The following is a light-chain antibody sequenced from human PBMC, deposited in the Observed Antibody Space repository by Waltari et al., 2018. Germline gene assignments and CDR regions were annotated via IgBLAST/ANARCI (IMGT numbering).Light chain of an antibody. CDR1: QSVGSS. CDR3: QMYVRLPVT. CDR2: DAS. J-gene: IGKJ1*01. Sequence: EIVLTQSPGTLSLSPGERGTLSCRASQSVGSSLCWDQQKHGQAPRLLIYDASTRATGTPDRVSGGGSGTDFSLTISRLEPEDFAVYYCQMYVRLPVTFGQGTKVEI. V-gene: IGKV3-20*01.